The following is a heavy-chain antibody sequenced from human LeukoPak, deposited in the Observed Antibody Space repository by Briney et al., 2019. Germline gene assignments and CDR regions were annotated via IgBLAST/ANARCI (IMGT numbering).Heavy chain of an antibody. J-gene: IGHJ4*02. Sequence: PSVKASCKPSVSTFSAHQIYGVRQAPGRGLDWMGWINTDGGDTYYAQKFRGRVTMTRDTSITTAYMELNRLTSDDTAMYYCATRPPPVATGPFDYWGQGSLVTVSS. CDR3: ATRPPPVATGPFDY. D-gene: IGHD6-19*01. CDR1: VSTFSAHQ. CDR2: INTDGGDT. V-gene: IGHV1-2*02.